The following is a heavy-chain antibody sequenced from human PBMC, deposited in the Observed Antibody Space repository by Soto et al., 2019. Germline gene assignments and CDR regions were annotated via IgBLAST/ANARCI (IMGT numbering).Heavy chain of an antibody. CDR1: GGTFSSYA. CDR2: IIPIFGTA. J-gene: IGHJ6*02. CDR3: ARDPXYSSGWYGQLDYYGMDV. D-gene: IGHD6-19*01. V-gene: IGHV1-69*06. Sequence: SVKVSCKDSGGTFSSYAISWVRQAPGQGLEWMGGIIPIFGTANYAQKFQGRVTITADKSTSTVYMELSSLRSEDTAVYYCARDPXYSSGWYGQLDYYGMDVWGQGTTVTVSS.